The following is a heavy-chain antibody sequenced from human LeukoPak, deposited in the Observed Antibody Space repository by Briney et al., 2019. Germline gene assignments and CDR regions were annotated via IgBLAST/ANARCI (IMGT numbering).Heavy chain of an antibody. CDR1: GFTFSTYN. V-gene: IGHV3-21*01. Sequence: GGSLRLSCTVSGFTFSTYNMNWVRQAPGKGLEWVSSITSSSRYIYYADSVRGRFTISRDNAKSSLYLQMNSVRAEDTAVYYCARDPYSGSYGDYYYYYMDVWGEGTTVTISS. J-gene: IGHJ6*03. CDR2: ITSSSRYI. D-gene: IGHD1-26*01. CDR3: ARDPYSGSYGDYYYYYMDV.